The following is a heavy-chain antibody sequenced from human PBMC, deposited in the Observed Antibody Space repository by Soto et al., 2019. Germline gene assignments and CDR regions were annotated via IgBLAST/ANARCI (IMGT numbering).Heavy chain of an antibody. CDR1: GFTFSSYS. Sequence: GGSLRLSCAASGFTFSSYSMSWVRQAPGKGLEWVSSISSSSSYIYYADSVKGRFTISRDNAKNSLYLQMNSLRAEDTAVYYCARGRGFSDAFDIWGQRTMVTV. CDR3: ARGRGFSDAFDI. V-gene: IGHV3-21*01. D-gene: IGHD3-3*01. CDR2: ISSSSSYI. J-gene: IGHJ3*02.